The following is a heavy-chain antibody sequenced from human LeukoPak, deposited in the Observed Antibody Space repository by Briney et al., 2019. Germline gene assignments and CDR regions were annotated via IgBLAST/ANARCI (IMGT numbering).Heavy chain of an antibody. CDR3: ARDLVVPFDY. Sequence: ASVKVSCKASGYTFTSYGISWVRQAPGQGLEWMGWISAYNGNTDYAQKLQGRVTITADESTSTAYMELSSLRSEDAAVYYCARDLVVPFDYWGQGTLVTVSS. J-gene: IGHJ4*02. V-gene: IGHV1-18*01. D-gene: IGHD3-22*01. CDR1: GYTFTSYG. CDR2: ISAYNGNT.